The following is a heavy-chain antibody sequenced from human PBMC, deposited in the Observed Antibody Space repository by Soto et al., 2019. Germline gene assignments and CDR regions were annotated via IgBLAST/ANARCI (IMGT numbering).Heavy chain of an antibody. J-gene: IGHJ6*02. Sequence: PSETLSLTCAVSGYSISSGYYWGWIRQPPGKGLEWIGSIYHSGSTYYNPSLKSRVTISVDTSKNQFSLKLSSVTAADTAVHYCARAQWELDYYYGMDVWGQGTTVTVSS. CDR1: GYSISSGYY. CDR3: ARAQWELDYYYGMDV. CDR2: IYHSGST. D-gene: IGHD1-26*01. V-gene: IGHV4-38-2*01.